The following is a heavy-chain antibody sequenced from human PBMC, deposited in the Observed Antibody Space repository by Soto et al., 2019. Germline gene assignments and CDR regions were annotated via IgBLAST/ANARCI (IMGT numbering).Heavy chain of an antibody. CDR1: GGTFSSYA. J-gene: IGHJ6*02. V-gene: IGHV1-69*13. D-gene: IGHD6-13*01. CDR2: IIPIFGTA. Sequence: SVKVSCKASGGTFSSYAISWVRQAPGQGLEWMGGIIPIFGTANYAQKFQGRVTITADESTSTAYMELSSLRSEDTAVYYCARGTAPHSIAAAGSYYYYGMDVWGQGTTVTVSS. CDR3: ARGTAPHSIAAAGSYYYYGMDV.